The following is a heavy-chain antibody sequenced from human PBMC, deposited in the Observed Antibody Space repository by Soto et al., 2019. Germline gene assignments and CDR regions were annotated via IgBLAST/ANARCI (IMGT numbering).Heavy chain of an antibody. J-gene: IGHJ4*02. D-gene: IGHD3-10*02. CDR3: TIVRVADSALDH. Sequence: WGSLGVSCVCYGFISSSNGMHWVRQTPGKGLEWVAFMSYDGSDTFYADSVKGRFTISRDNSKNTLFLHMSNLRAEDTAMYYCTIVRVADSALDHWGQGTMVTGSS. V-gene: IGHV3-30*02. CDR2: MSYDGSDT. CDR1: GFISSSNG.